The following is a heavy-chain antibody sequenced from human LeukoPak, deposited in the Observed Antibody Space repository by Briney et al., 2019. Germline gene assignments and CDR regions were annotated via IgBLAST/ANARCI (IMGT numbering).Heavy chain of an antibody. D-gene: IGHD4/OR15-4a*01. CDR3: ARLSGRDYYFDY. CDR2: MYTSGSI. V-gene: IGHV4-61*02. Sequence: SETLSLTCIVSGGSISSGSYYWSWIRQPAGKGLEWIGRMYTSGSINYNPSLKSRVTISVDTSKNQFSLNLSSVIAADTAMYYCARLSGRDYYFDYWGQGTPVTVSS. CDR1: GGSISSGSYY. J-gene: IGHJ4*02.